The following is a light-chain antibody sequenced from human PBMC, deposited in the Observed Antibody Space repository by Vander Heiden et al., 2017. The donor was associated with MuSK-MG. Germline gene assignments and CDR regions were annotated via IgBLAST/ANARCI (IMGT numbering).Light chain of an antibody. V-gene: IGKV1-39*01. CDR1: QSISSY. CDR3: QQSDSTPQT. CDR2: AAS. Sequence: IQMTHSPSSLSASVGDRVTITCRASQSISSYLNWYQQKPGKAPKLLIYAASSLQSGVPSRFSGSGSGTDFTLTISRLQPEDFATYYCQQSDSTPQTFGQGTKLEIK. J-gene: IGKJ2*01.